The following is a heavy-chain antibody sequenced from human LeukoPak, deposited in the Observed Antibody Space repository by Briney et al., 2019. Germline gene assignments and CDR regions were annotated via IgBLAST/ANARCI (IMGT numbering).Heavy chain of an antibody. J-gene: IGHJ4*02. CDR2: ISGSGGNT. CDR3: AKVRGSGWVDY. Sequence: GGSLRLSCAASGFTFSNYAMSWVRQAPGKGLEWVLTISGSGGNTNSADSVKGRFTISRDNSKNTLYLQMNSLRAEDTAVYYCAKVRGSGWVDYWGQGTLVTVSS. D-gene: IGHD6-19*01. V-gene: IGHV3-23*01. CDR1: GFTFSNYA.